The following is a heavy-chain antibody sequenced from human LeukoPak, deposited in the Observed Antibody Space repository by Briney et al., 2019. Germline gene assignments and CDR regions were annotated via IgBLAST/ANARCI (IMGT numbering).Heavy chain of an antibody. Sequence: GESLKISCKGSGYSFTSYWIGWVRQMPGKGLEWMGIIYPGDSDTRYSPSFQGQVTISADKSISIAYLQWSSLKASDTAMYYCAIRTVESGWYLDYWGQGTLVTVSS. J-gene: IGHJ4*02. CDR3: AIRTVESGWYLDY. V-gene: IGHV5-51*01. D-gene: IGHD6-19*01. CDR1: GYSFTSYW. CDR2: IYPGDSDT.